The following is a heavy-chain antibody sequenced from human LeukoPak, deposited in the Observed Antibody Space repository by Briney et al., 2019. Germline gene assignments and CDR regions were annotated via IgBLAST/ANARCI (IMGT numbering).Heavy chain of an antibody. CDR3: AKTGLVATRFFDY. D-gene: IGHD5-12*01. J-gene: IGHJ4*02. CDR2: ISGSSSSI. V-gene: IGHV3-21*01. CDR1: GFTFSSFG. Sequence: GGSLRLSCAASGFTFSSFGMNWVRQAPGKGLEWVSSISGSSSSIYYADSVRGRFTIPRDNAKNSLYLQMNSLRAEDTAVYYCAKTGLVATRFFDYWGQGTLVTVSS.